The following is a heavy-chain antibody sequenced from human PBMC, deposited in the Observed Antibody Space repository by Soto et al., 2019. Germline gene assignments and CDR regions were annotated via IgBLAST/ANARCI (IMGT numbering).Heavy chain of an antibody. V-gene: IGHV1-18*01. CDR1: GYTFTSYG. Sequence: ASVKVSCKASGYTFTSYGISWVRQAPGQGLEWMGWISAYNGNTNYAQKLQGRVTMTTDTSTSTAYMELRSLRSDDTAVYYCARALGYCSGGSCQYESDYWGQGTLVTVSS. CDR2: ISAYNGNT. J-gene: IGHJ4*02. CDR3: ARALGYCSGGSCQYESDY. D-gene: IGHD2-15*01.